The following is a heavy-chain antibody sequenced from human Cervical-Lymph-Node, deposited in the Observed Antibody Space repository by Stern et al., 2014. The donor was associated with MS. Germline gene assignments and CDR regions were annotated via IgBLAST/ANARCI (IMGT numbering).Heavy chain of an antibody. CDR3: ARTYYDFWSGYSYYFDY. CDR2: ISAYNGNT. V-gene: IGHV1-18*01. CDR1: GYTFTSYG. D-gene: IGHD3-3*01. Sequence: QEQLGQSGAEVKKTGASVKVSCKASGYTFTSYGISWVRQAPGQGLEWMGWISAYNGNTNYAQKLQGRVTMTTDTSTSTAYMELRSLRSDDTAVYYCARTYYDFWSGYSYYFDYWGQGTLVTVSS. J-gene: IGHJ4*02.